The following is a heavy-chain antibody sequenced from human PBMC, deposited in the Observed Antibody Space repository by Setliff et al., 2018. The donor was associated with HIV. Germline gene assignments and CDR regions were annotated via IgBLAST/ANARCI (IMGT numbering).Heavy chain of an antibody. Sequence: SETLSLTCTVSGGSISSGSYYWSWIRQPAGKGLEWIGRIYITEDTDYNPSLKSRVTISVDTSKNQFSLKLSSLTAADTAVYYCARYRRDDYYLTAYFDSWGQGTLVTVSS. CDR2: IYITEDT. V-gene: IGHV4-61*02. D-gene: IGHD1-26*01. CDR1: GGSISSGSYY. J-gene: IGHJ4*02. CDR3: ARYRRDDYYLTAYFDS.